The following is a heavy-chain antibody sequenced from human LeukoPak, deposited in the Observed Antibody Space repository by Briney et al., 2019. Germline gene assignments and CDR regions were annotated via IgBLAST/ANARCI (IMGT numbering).Heavy chain of an antibody. D-gene: IGHD3-22*01. CDR3: ARVGSYYYDSSGYPFDY. Sequence: SETLSLTCAVYGGSFSGYYWSWIRQPPGKGLEWIGYIYYSGSTNYNPSLKSRVTISVDTSKNQFSLKLSSVTAADTAVYYCARVGSYYYDSSGYPFDYWGQGTLVTVSS. CDR1: GGSFSGYY. V-gene: IGHV4-59*01. J-gene: IGHJ4*02. CDR2: IYYSGST.